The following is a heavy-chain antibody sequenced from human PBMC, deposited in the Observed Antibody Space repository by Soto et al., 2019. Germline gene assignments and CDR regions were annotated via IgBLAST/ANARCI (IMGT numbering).Heavy chain of an antibody. V-gene: IGHV3-48*03. CDR3: ARDISYGMDV. CDR1: GFTFSSFE. CDR2: IGSSGSTI. D-gene: IGHD3-9*01. J-gene: IGHJ6*02. Sequence: PGGSLRLSCAASGFTFSSFEMNWVRQAPGKGLEWVSKIGSSGSTIWYADSVKGRFTISRDNAKNSLYLQMNSLRGEDTAVYYCARDISYGMDVWGQGTTVTVSS.